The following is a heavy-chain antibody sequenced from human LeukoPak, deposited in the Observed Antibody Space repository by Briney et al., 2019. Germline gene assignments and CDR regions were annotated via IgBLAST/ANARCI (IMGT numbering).Heavy chain of an antibody. J-gene: IGHJ6*03. D-gene: IGHD2-15*01. CDR2: IYYSGST. CDR1: GGSISSSSYY. Sequence: SETLSLTCTVSGGSISSSSYYWGWIRQHPGKGLEWGGSIYYSGSTYYNPSLKGRVTISVDTSKNQFSLKLSSVTAADTAVYYCAREHCSGGSCYSISYYYYMDVWGKGTTVTVSS. V-gene: IGHV4-39*07. CDR3: AREHCSGGSCYSISYYYYMDV.